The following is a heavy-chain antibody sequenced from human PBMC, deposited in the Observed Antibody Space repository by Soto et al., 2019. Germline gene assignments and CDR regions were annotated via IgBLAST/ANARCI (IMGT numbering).Heavy chain of an antibody. V-gene: IGHV3-11*01. J-gene: IGHJ5*02. Sequence: QVQLVESGGGLAKPGGSLRLSCEASGFTFGDDYMSWLRQAPGRGLEWISYISGSGSTIYYADSVKGRFTIARDNSKNSRYLEMNSLSAENTAVYYCARGVSVNRFDPWGQGTRVTVSS. CDR2: ISGSGSTI. CDR3: ARGVSVNRFDP. CDR1: GFTFGDDY.